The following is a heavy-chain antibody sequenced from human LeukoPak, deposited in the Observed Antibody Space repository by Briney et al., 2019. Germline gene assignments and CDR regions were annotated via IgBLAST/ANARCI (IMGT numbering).Heavy chain of an antibody. CDR1: GFTFGDYA. J-gene: IGHJ4*02. V-gene: IGHV3-49*03. D-gene: IGHD3-22*01. CDR2: IRSKAYGGTT. Sequence: PGGSLRLSCTASGFTFGDYAMSWFRQAPGKGLEWVGFIRSKAYGGTTEYAASVKGRFTISRDDSKGIAYLQMNSLKTEDTAVYYCTREWGYYDSSGYLIFDYWGQGTLVTVSS. CDR3: TREWGYYDSSGYLIFDY.